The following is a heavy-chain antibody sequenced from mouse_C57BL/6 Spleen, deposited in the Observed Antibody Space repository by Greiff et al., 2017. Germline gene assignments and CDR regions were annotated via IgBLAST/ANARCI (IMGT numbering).Heavy chain of an antibody. CDR2: IRSKSNNYAT. D-gene: IGHD2-2*01. V-gene: IGHV10-1*01. J-gene: IGHJ1*03. Sequence: EVMLVESGGGLVQPKGSLKLSCAASGFSFNTYAMNWVRQAPGKGLEWVARIRSKSNNYATYYADSVKDRFTISRDDAESMLYLQMNNLKTEDTAMYYCVRHGVTVGYFDVWGTGTTVTVSS. CDR1: GFSFNTYA. CDR3: VRHGVTVGYFDV.